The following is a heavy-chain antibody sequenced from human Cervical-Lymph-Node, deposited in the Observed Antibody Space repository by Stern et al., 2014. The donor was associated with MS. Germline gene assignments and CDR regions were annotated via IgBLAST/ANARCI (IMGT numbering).Heavy chain of an antibody. J-gene: IGHJ5*02. CDR2: ISNGGLST. CDR3: AKDYLYNWNDA. V-gene: IGHV3-23*04. CDR1: GFTFSSYA. D-gene: IGHD3-16*02. Sequence: EVQLVESGGGLGQPGGSLRLSCAASGFTFSSYAMTWVRQAPGKGLEWVSAISNGGLSTYYADSVKGRFTISRDNSKNTLYLQMSSLRSEDTAVYYCAKDYLYNWNDAWGQGTLVTVSS.